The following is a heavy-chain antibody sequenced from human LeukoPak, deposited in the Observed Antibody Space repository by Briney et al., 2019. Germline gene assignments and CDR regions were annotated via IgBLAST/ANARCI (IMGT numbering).Heavy chain of an antibody. V-gene: IGHV3-33*01. Sequence: GRSLRLSCGTSEFSFSNYGMHWVRQAPGKGLEWVAVIWYDGSYKYYEDSVKGRFTIPRDNSKNTLYLQMNSLRAEDTAVYYCARDGGSSWFDYWGQGTLVTVSS. CDR2: IWYDGSYK. J-gene: IGHJ4*02. CDR3: ARDGGSSWFDY. CDR1: EFSFSNYG. D-gene: IGHD6-13*01.